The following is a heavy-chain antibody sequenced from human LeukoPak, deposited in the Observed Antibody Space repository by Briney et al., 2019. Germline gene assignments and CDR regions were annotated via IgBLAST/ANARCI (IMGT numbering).Heavy chain of an antibody. D-gene: IGHD2-2*01. V-gene: IGHV5-51*01. Sequence: GESLKISCNSSGYIYTSYWIGWVRQMPGKGLEWMGIIYPGDSDTRYSPSFQGQVTISADKSISTAYLQWSSLKASDTAMYYCARLVPAAPTNWFDPWGQGTLVTVSS. CDR2: IYPGDSDT. J-gene: IGHJ5*02. CDR1: GYIYTSYW. CDR3: ARLVPAAPTNWFDP.